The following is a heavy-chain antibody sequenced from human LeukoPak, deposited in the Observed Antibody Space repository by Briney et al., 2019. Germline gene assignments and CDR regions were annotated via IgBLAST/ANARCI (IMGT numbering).Heavy chain of an antibody. Sequence: GGSLRLSCAASGFTFSSYAMHWVRQAPGKGLEWVAVISYDGSNKYYADSVKGRFTISRDNSKNTLYLQMNSLRAEDTAVYYCARDRSTTVSNTLGYFDYWGQGTLVTVSS. D-gene: IGHD2/OR15-2a*01. V-gene: IGHV3-30-3*01. CDR1: GFTFSSYA. J-gene: IGHJ4*02. CDR2: ISYDGSNK. CDR3: ARDRSTTVSNTLGYFDY.